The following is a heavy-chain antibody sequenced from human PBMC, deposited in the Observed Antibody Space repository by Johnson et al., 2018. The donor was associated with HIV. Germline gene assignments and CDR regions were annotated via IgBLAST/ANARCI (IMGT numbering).Heavy chain of an antibody. CDR3: ARGLGSRSAFDI. V-gene: IGHV3-NL1*01. Sequence: QVQLVESGGGVVQPGGSLRLSCAASGFTFSNYGMHWVRQAPGKGLEWVSVIYSGGSTYYADSVKGIFTISRDNSKNTLYLQMNSVRAEDTAVYYCARGLGSRSAFDIWGQGTMVTVSS. CDR1: GFTFSNYG. D-gene: IGHD2-2*01. J-gene: IGHJ3*02. CDR2: IYSGGST.